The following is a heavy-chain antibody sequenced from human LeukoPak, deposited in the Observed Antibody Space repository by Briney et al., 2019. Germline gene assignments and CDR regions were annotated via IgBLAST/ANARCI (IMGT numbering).Heavy chain of an antibody. J-gene: IGHJ6*01. V-gene: IGHV3-64D*09. CDR1: GFPFSSYA. CDR2: ISDSGGST. D-gene: IGHD2-15*01. CDR3: VRGYSFGPYGMDV. Sequence: PGGSLRLSCSASGFPFSSYAMHWVRQAPGKGLEYVSAISDSGGSTYYADSVKGRFTISRDNSTHTLYLQMSSLRAEDTAVYFCVRGYSFGPYGMDVWGQGTTVTVSS.